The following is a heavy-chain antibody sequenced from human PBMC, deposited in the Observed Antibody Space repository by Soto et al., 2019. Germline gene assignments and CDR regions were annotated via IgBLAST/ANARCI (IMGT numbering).Heavy chain of an antibody. D-gene: IGHD5-12*01. J-gene: IGHJ5*02. V-gene: IGHV3-30*04. CDR1: GFTFSSYA. CDR2: ISYDGSNK. Sequence: GESLKISCAASGFTFSSYAMHWVRQAPGKGLEWVAVISYDGSNKYYADSVKGRFTISRDNSKNTLYLQMNSLRAEDTAVYSCASSGYDYWFDPWGQGTLVTVSS. CDR3: ASSGYDYWFDP.